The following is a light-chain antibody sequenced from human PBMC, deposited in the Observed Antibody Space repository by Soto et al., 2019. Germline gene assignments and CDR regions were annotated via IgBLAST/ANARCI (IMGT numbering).Light chain of an antibody. V-gene: IGLV1-40*01. Sequence: QSVLTQPPSVSGAPGQRVTISCTGTSSNIGAGYDVHWFQQLPGTAPKLLIYGSTNRPSGVPDRFSGSKSGTSASLAISGLQAEDEADYYCQSYDIGLTDYVVFGGGTKLTVL. CDR2: GST. CDR3: QSYDIGLTDYVV. CDR1: SSNIGAGYD. J-gene: IGLJ2*01.